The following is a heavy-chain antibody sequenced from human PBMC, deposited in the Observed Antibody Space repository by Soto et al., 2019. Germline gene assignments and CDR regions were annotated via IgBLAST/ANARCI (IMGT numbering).Heavy chain of an antibody. CDR2: IYYSGST. V-gene: IGHV4-31*03. CDR1: GGSISSGAYY. CDR3: ASVRYSGYDSDYFDY. J-gene: IGHJ4*02. Sequence: SETLSLTCTVSGGSISSGAYYWSWIRQHPGKGLEWIGYIYYSGSTYYNPSLKSRVTISVDTSKNQFSLKLSSVTAADTAVYYCASVRYSGYDSDYFDYWGQGTLVTVSS. D-gene: IGHD5-12*01.